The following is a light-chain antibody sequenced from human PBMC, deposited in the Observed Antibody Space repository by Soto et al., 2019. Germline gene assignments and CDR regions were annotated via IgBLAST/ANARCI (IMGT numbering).Light chain of an antibody. CDR2: SNN. J-gene: IGLJ1*01. CDR1: SSNIGSNT. Sequence: QSLLTQPPSASGTPGQRVTISCSGSSSNIGSNTVNWYQQLPGTAPKLLIYSNNQRPSGVPDRFSGSKSGTSASLAISGLQSEDEADYYCAAWDDSLNAFYVFGTGTKLTVL. CDR3: AAWDDSLNAFYV. V-gene: IGLV1-44*01.